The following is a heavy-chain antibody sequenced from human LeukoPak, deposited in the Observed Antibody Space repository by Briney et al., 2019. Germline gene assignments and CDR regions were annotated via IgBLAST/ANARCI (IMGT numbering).Heavy chain of an antibody. V-gene: IGHV1-46*01. CDR1: GYTFTSYY. CDR3: ARDHVRKKVVVAATPHWFDP. Sequence: GASVKVSCKASGYTFTSYYMHWVRQAPGQGLEWMGIINPSGGSTSYAQKFQGRVTMTRDTSTSTAYMELSSLRSEDTAVYYCARDHVRKKVVVAATPHWFDPWGQGTLVTVSS. CDR2: INPSGGST. J-gene: IGHJ5*02. D-gene: IGHD2-15*01.